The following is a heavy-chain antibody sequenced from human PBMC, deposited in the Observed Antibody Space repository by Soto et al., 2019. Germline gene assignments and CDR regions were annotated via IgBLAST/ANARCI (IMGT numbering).Heavy chain of an antibody. CDR3: ARGIYDSSGYYYFDY. J-gene: IGHJ4*02. CDR1: GGSVSSGSYY. Sequence: SETLSLTCTVSGGSVSSGSYYWSWIRQPPGKGLEWIGYIYYSGSTNYNPSLKSRVTISVDTSKNQFSLKLSSVTAADTAVYYCARGIYDSSGYYYFDYWRQGTLVTVSS. V-gene: IGHV4-61*01. D-gene: IGHD3-22*01. CDR2: IYYSGST.